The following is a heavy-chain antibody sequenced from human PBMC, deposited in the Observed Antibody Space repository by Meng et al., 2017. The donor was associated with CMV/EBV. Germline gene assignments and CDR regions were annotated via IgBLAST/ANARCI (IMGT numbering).Heavy chain of an antibody. CDR3: ARVELNTAMSGYGMDV. CDR1: GGTFSSYT. J-gene: IGHJ6*02. V-gene: IGHV1-69*16. Sequence: SVKVSCKASGGTFSSYTISWVRQAPGQGLEWMGRIIPILGTSNYAQKFQGRVTITTDESTSTAYMELSSLRSEDTAVYYCARVELNTAMSGYGMDVWGQGTTVTVSS. CDR2: IIPILGTS. D-gene: IGHD5-18*01.